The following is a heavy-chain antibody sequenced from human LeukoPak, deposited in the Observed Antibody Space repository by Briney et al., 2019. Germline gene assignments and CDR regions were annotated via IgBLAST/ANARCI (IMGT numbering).Heavy chain of an antibody. V-gene: IGHV1-8*01. D-gene: IGHD3-9*01. CDR3: ARVLRYFDWSYYYYYGMDV. Sequence: GASVKVSCKASGYTFTSYDINWVRQATGQGLEWMGWMNPNSGNTGYAQKVQGRVTMTRNTSISTAYLELSSLRSEDTAVYYCARVLRYFDWSYYYYYGMDVWGQGTTVTASS. CDR1: GYTFTSYD. CDR2: MNPNSGNT. J-gene: IGHJ6*02.